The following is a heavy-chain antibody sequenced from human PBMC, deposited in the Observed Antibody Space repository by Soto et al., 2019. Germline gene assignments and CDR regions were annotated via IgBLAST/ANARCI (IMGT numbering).Heavy chain of an antibody. CDR3: ASNGDYRFDY. J-gene: IGHJ4*02. Sequence: AESLTLSCAVSGSTFSTFWMSWVRQAPGKGLEWVANIKQDGSENHYMNSVKGRFTISRDNAKNSLYLQMNSLRAEDTAVYYCASNGDYRFDYWGRGTLVTVSS. CDR1: GSTFSTFW. V-gene: IGHV3-7*03. CDR2: IKQDGSEN. D-gene: IGHD4-17*01.